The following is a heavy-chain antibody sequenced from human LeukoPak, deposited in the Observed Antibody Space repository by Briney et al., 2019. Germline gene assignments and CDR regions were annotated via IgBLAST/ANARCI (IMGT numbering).Heavy chain of an antibody. D-gene: IGHD6-13*01. V-gene: IGHV1-69*05. CDR1: GGTFSSYA. Sequence: SVKVSCKASGGTFSSYAISWVRQAPGQGLEWMGRIISIFGTANYAQKFQGRVTITTDESTSTAYMELSSLRSEDTAVYYCAREPSDGYSSSWYSPGGITRNDYWGQGTLVTVSS. CDR2: IISIFGTA. J-gene: IGHJ4*02. CDR3: AREPSDGYSSSWYSPGGITRNDY.